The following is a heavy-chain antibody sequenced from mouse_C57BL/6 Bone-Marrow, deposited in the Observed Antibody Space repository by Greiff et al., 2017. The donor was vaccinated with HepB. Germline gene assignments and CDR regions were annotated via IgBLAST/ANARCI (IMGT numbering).Heavy chain of an antibody. D-gene: IGHD2-4*01. CDR1: GYTFTDYE. Sequence: QVQLQQSGAELVRPGASVTLSCKASGYTFTDYEMHWVKQTPVHGLEWIGAIDPETGGTAYNQKFKGKAILTADKSSSTAYMELGSLTSEDSAVYYCTREGVYYDYDGYFDVWGTGTTVTVSS. V-gene: IGHV1-15*01. J-gene: IGHJ1*03. CDR2: IDPETGGT. CDR3: TREGVYYDYDGYFDV.